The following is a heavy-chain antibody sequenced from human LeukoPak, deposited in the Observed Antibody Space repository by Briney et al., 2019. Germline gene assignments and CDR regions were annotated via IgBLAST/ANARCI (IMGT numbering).Heavy chain of an antibody. V-gene: IGHV4-59*01. Sequence: SETLSLTCTVSGGSISSYYWSWIRQPPGKGLEWIGYIYYSGSTNYNPSLKSRVTISVDTSKNQFSLKLNSVTAADTAVYYCAREDSGSYYAEYYFDYWGQGTLVTVSS. D-gene: IGHD1-26*01. CDR3: AREDSGSYYAEYYFDY. CDR1: GGSISSYY. CDR2: IYYSGST. J-gene: IGHJ4*02.